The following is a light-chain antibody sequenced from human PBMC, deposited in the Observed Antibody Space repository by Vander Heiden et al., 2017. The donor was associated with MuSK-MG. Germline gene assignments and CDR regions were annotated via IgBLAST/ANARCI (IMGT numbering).Light chain of an antibody. CDR1: QSVSSSY. CDR2: GAS. Sequence: VFTHSPLPLSLSPGESATLSCRASQSVSSSYLAWYQQKPGQAPRLLIYGASSRATGIPDRFSGSGSGTDFTLTISRLEPEDFAVYYCQQYGSSTGFTFGPGTKVDIK. V-gene: IGKV3-20*01. CDR3: QQYGSSTGFT. J-gene: IGKJ3*01.